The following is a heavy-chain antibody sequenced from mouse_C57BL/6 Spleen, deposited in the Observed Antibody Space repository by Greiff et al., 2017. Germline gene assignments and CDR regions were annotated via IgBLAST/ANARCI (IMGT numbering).Heavy chain of an antibody. CDR2: INPSNGGT. V-gene: IGHV1-53*01. CDR1: GYTFTSYW. J-gene: IGHJ2*01. CDR3: AREVILYCFDY. Sequence: QVQLQQPGTELVKPGASVKLSCKASGYTFTSYWMHWVKQRPGQGLEWIGNINPSNGGTNYNEKFKSKATLTVDKSSSTAYMQLRSLTSEDSAVYSSAREVILYCFDYWGQGTTRTVSA. D-gene: IGHD2-1*01.